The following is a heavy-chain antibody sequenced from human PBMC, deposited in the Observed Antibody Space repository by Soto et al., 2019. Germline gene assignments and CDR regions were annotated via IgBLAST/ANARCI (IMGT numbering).Heavy chain of an antibody. CDR2: ISLSSTTI. CDR1: GFTFSSYN. CDR3: ARDSRNYYYYMNV. V-gene: IGHV3-48*01. Sequence: EVQLVESGGGLVQPGGSLRLSCAASGFTFSSYNMNWVRQAPGKGLEWISDISLSSTTIFYADSVKGRFTISRDNAKNSLDLQMNSLRAEDTAVYYCARDSRNYYYYMNVWGKGTTVTVSS. J-gene: IGHJ6*03.